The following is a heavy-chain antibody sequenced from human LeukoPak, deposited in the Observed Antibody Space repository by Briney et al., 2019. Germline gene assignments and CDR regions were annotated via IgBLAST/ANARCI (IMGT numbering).Heavy chain of an antibody. D-gene: IGHD2-15*01. CDR1: GFTFSSYS. CDR2: ISSSGSYV. J-gene: IGHJ4*02. CDR3: ARGPQFCSGGSCYGYYFDY. Sequence: GGSLRLSCAASGFTFSSYSMNWVRQPPGKGLEWVSSISSSGSYVYYADSVKGRFSISRDSARNSLYLQMNSLRAEDTAVYYCARGPQFCSGGSCYGYYFDYWGQGTLVTVSS. V-gene: IGHV3-21*01.